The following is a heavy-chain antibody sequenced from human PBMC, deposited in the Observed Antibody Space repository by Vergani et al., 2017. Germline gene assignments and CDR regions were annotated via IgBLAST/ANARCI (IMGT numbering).Heavy chain of an antibody. CDR3: ARDNYGYYGMDV. D-gene: IGHD4-17*01. V-gene: IGHV3-48*03. J-gene: IGHJ6*02. CDR2: ISSSGSTI. Sequence: EVQLVESGGGLVQPGGSLRLSCAASGFTFSSYEMNWVRQAPGKGLEWVSYISSSGSTIYYADSVKGRFTISRDNAKNSLYLQMNSLRAEDTSVYYCARDNYGYYGMDVWGQGTTVTVSS. CDR1: GFTFSSYE.